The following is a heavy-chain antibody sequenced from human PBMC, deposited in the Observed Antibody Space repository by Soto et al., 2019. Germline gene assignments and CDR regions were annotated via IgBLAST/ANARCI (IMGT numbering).Heavy chain of an antibody. Sequence: SETLSLTCAVSGGSINTDSWWTWVRHPPGKGLEWIGEIHRSRGTNYNSSLKSRVTISIDRSTNHFSLRLYSVTAADTAVYYCASREEARPFWGQGTLVTVSS. CDR2: IHRSRGT. D-gene: IGHD6-6*01. V-gene: IGHV4-4*02. J-gene: IGHJ4*02. CDR3: ASREEARPF. CDR1: GGSINTDSW.